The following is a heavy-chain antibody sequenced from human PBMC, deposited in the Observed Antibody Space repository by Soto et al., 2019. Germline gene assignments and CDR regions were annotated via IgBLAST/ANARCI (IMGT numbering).Heavy chain of an antibody. J-gene: IGHJ4*02. Sequence: GGSLRLSCAASGFTFSSYAMHWVRQAPGKGLEWVAVISYDGSNKYYADSVKGRFTISRDNSKNTLYLQMNSLRAEDTAVYYCAREEVYIFDYWGQGTLVTVSS. CDR1: GFTFSSYA. D-gene: IGHD2-15*01. CDR3: AREEVYIFDY. CDR2: ISYDGSNK. V-gene: IGHV3-30-3*01.